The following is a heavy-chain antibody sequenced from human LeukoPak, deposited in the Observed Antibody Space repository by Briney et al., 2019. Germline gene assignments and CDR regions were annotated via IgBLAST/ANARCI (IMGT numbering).Heavy chain of an antibody. D-gene: IGHD3-16*02. Sequence: GGSLRLSCAASGFTFSSYSMNWVRQAPGKGLEWVSSISSSSSYIYYADSVKGRFTISRDNAKNSLYLQMNSLRVEDTAVYYCAALAHYDYVWGNYRPSFDYWGQGALVTVSS. CDR3: AALAHYDYVWGNYRPSFDY. V-gene: IGHV3-21*04. CDR2: ISSSSSYI. CDR1: GFTFSSYS. J-gene: IGHJ4*02.